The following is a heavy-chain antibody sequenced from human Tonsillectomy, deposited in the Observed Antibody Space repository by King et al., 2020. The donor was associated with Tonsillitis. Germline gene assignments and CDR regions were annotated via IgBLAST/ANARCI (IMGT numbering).Heavy chain of an antibody. D-gene: IGHD3/OR15-3a*01. CDR3: AKDGQGLTYYFDY. CDR1: GFTFSSYG. V-gene: IGHV3-30*18. CDR2: ISYDGSNK. J-gene: IGHJ4*02. Sequence: VQLVESGGGVVQPGRSLRLSCAASGFTFSSYGMHWVRQAPGKGLEWVAVISYDGSNKYYADSVKGRFTISRDNSKNTLYLQMNSLRGEDTAVYYCAKDGQGLTYYFDYWGQGTLVPVSS.